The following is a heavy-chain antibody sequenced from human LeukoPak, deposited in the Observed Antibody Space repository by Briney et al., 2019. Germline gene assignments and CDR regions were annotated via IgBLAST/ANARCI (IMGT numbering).Heavy chain of an antibody. CDR3: AKDPPSYYYDSSVAFDI. J-gene: IGHJ4*02. D-gene: IGHD3-22*01. Sequence: GGSLRLSCAASGFTFSSYAMSWVRQAPGKGLEWVSAISGSGGSTYYADSVKGRFTISRDNSKNTLYLQMNSLRAEDTAVYYCAKDPPSYYYDSSVAFDIWGQGTLVTVSS. CDR2: ISGSGGST. CDR1: GFTFSSYA. V-gene: IGHV3-23*01.